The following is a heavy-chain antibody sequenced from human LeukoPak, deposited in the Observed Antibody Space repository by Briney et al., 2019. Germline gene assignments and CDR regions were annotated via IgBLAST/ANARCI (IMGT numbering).Heavy chain of an antibody. V-gene: IGHV3-23*01. D-gene: IGHD3-22*01. CDR1: GFTFSSYA. J-gene: IGHJ4*02. Sequence: PGGSLRLSCAASGFTFSSYAMSWVRQAPGKGLEWVSAISGSGGNTYYADSVKGRFTISRDNSKNTLYLQMNSLRAEDTAVYYCARDYYYSVDYWGQGTLVTVSS. CDR2: ISGSGGNT. CDR3: ARDYYYSVDY.